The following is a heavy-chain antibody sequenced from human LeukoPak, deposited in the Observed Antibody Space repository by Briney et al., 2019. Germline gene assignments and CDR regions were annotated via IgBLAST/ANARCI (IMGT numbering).Heavy chain of an antibody. D-gene: IGHD2-21*01. V-gene: IGHV6-1*01. Sequence: SQTLSLTCAISGDSVSSNSGAWNWIRQSPSRGLEWLGRTYFRSKWYNDYAVSVRSRLIISADTSKNQFSLHLNSVTPEDTAVYYCARMWYWFDPWGQGTLVTVSS. CDR1: GDSVSSNSGA. CDR3: ARMWYWFDP. J-gene: IGHJ5*02. CDR2: TYFRSKWYN.